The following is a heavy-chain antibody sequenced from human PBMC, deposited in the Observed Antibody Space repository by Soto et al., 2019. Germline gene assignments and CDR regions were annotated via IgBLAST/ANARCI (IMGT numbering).Heavy chain of an antibody. D-gene: IGHD3-16*01. V-gene: IGHV3-23*01. J-gene: IGHJ6*03. CDR3: AKFRGPSYSYYYMDV. CDR1: GFTFGTYA. Sequence: EVQLLESGGGLVQPGGSLRLSCAASGFTFGTYAMKWLRQAPGRGLECVSFISGSGRTTYYADSVKGRFTVSRDNSKNTMALQMNSLRAEDTVLYYCAKFRGPSYSYYYMDVWGKGTTVTVSS. CDR2: ISGSGRTT.